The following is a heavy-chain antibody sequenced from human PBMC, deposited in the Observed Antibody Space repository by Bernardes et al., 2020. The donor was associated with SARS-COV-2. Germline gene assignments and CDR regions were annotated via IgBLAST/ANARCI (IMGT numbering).Heavy chain of an antibody. CDR3: ARGHDTWTDVYYSYYNGMDV. D-gene: IGHD1-1*01. V-gene: IGHV1-2*02. CDR2: MNPNSGGT. Sequence: ASVKVSCKASGYTFIGYYIHWVLQAPGLGLEWMGWMNPNSGGTNCAQKFHGRVTMTRDTSITTAYIELNSLMSDDTAVYYCARGHDTWTDVYYSYYNGMDVWGQGTTITISS. CDR1: GYTFIGYY. J-gene: IGHJ6*02.